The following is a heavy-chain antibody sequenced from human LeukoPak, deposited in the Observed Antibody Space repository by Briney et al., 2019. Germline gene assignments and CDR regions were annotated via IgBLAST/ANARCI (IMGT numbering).Heavy chain of an antibody. D-gene: IGHD3-9*01. V-gene: IGHV3-30*02. CDR1: GFTFSSYG. CDR3: AKDSGGDILTGYYNDYFDY. CDR2: IRYDGSNK. Sequence: GGSLRLSCAASGFTFSSYGMHWVRQAPGKGLEWVAFIRYDGSNKYYADSVKGRFTISRDNSKNTLYLQMNSLRAEDTAVYYCAKDSGGDILTGYYNDYFDYWGQGTLVTVSS. J-gene: IGHJ4*02.